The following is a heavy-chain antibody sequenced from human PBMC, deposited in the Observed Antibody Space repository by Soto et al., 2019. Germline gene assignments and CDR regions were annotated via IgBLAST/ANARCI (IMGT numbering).Heavy chain of an antibody. V-gene: IGHV3-30-3*01. Sequence: QVQLVESGGGVVQPGRSLRLSCAASGFTFSSYAMHWVRQAPGKGLEWVAVISYDGSNKYYADSVKGRFTISRDNSMNTLYLQMNSLRAEDTAVYYCAREPTVLCSGGSCYPDAFDIWGQGTMVTVSS. CDR1: GFTFSSYA. J-gene: IGHJ3*02. D-gene: IGHD2-15*01. CDR3: AREPTVLCSGGSCYPDAFDI. CDR2: ISYDGSNK.